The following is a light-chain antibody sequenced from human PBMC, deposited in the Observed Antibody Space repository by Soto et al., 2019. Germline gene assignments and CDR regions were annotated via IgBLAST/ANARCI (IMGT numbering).Light chain of an antibody. CDR2: DVT. CDR1: SSDVGHYNY. V-gene: IGLV2-14*03. CDR3: TSYTRSSTLV. Sequence: ALTQPASVSGSPGQSITISCTGTSSDVGHYNYVSWYQQHPGKAPKLMIYDVTIRPSGVSNRFSGSKSGNTASLTISGLQAEDEADYYCTSYTRSSTLVFGTGTKVTVL. J-gene: IGLJ1*01.